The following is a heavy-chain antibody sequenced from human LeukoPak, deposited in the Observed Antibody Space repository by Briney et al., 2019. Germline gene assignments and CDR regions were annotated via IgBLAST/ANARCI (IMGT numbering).Heavy chain of an antibody. J-gene: IGHJ4*02. CDR1: GFTFSSYE. V-gene: IGHV3-48*03. CDR2: ISSSGSTI. CDR3: AREMEVHTRRYFDY. Sequence: GGSLRLSCAASGFTFSSYEMNWVRQAPGKGLEWVSYISSSGSTIYYADSVKGRFTISRDNAKNSLYLQMDSLRAEDTAVYYCAREMEVHTRRYFDYWGQGTLVTVSS. D-gene: IGHD2-8*01.